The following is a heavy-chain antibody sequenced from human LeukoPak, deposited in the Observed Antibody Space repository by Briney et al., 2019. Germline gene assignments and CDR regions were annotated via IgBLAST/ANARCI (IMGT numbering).Heavy chain of an antibody. V-gene: IGHV1-8*03. CDR1: GYTFTSYD. CDR3: ARLGELSSDDY. Sequence: ATVKLSCKASGYTFTSYDITWVRQATGQAPEWMGWMNPNSGNTGYAQKFRGRVSITRNTSISTAYMELSSLISEDTAVYYCARLGELSSDDYWGQGTPVTVSS. J-gene: IGHJ4*02. CDR2: MNPNSGNT. D-gene: IGHD3-16*02.